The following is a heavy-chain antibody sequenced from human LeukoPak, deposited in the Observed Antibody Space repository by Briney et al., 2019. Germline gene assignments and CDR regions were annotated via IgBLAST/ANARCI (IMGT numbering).Heavy chain of an antibody. J-gene: IGHJ4*02. Sequence: PSETLSLTCTVSGGSVSSGSYYWSWIRQPPGKGLEWIGYIYYSGSTNYNPSLKSRVTISVDTSKNQFSLKLSSMTAADTAVYYCARNEGVSIFDYWGQGTLVTVSS. V-gene: IGHV4-61*01. CDR1: GGSVSSGSYY. CDR3: ARNEGVSIFDY. CDR2: IYYSGST.